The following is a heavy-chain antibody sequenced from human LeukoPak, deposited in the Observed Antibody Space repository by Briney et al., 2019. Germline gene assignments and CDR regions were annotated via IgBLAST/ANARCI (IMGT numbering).Heavy chain of an antibody. J-gene: IGHJ4*02. D-gene: IGHD2-21*01. Sequence: GGSLRLSCAASGFTFSSYAMHWVRQAPGKGLEWEAVISYDGSNKYYADSVKGRFTISRDNAKNSLYLQMNSLRAEDTAVYYCAREDIVVVIAMDYWGQGTLVTVSS. V-gene: IGHV3-30-3*01. CDR2: ISYDGSNK. CDR1: GFTFSSYA. CDR3: AREDIVVVIAMDY.